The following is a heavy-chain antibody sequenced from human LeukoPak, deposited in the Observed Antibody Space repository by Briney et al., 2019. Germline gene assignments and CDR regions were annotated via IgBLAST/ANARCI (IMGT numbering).Heavy chain of an antibody. D-gene: IGHD4-17*01. CDR1: GFTFSDYY. CDR3: AREENGDYDVWFDP. V-gene: IGHV3-11*04. J-gene: IGHJ5*02. Sequence: GGSLRLSCAASGFTFSDYYMSWIRQAPGKGLEWVSYISRSGSTIYYADSVKGRFTISRDNAKNSLYLQMNSLRAEDTAVYYCAREENGDYDVWFDPWGQGTLVTVSS. CDR2: ISRSGSTI.